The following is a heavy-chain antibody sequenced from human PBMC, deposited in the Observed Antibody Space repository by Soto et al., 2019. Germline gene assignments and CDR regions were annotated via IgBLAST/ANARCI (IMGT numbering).Heavy chain of an antibody. CDR1: GYTFLSYS. J-gene: IGHJ6*02. Sequence: QVQLVQSGSEMKKTGASVKVSCKASGYTFLSYSITWVRQAPGQGLEWMGWIDTYTGNTNYEQKFQGRVTMTTDSSTSTAYMELRSLTSDDSAIYYCARDYALADNYGMDVWGQGTTVIFSS. CDR3: ARDYALADNYGMDV. V-gene: IGHV1-18*01. CDR2: IDTYTGNT. D-gene: IGHD4-17*01.